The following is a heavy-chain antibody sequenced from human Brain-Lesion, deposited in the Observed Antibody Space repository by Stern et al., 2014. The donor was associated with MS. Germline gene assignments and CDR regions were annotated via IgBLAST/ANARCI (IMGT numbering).Heavy chain of an antibody. J-gene: IGHJ4*02. Sequence: QVQLVQSGAEVKKPGASVKVSCKVSGYTLTELSMPWVRQAPRKGLEWMGGFAPEDGETIYAQKFQGRVTMTEDTSTDTAYMELSSLRSEDTAVYYCATLSPGAGGNYYRHFDYWGQGTLVTVSS. D-gene: IGHD1-26*01. CDR1: GYTLTELS. V-gene: IGHV1-24*01. CDR3: ATLSPGAGGNYYRHFDY. CDR2: FAPEDGET.